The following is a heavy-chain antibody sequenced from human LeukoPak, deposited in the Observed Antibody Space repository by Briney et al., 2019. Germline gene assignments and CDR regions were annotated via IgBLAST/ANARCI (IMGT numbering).Heavy chain of an antibody. CDR3: ARESDWGVLYFDY. V-gene: IGHV1-2*02. J-gene: IGHJ4*02. D-gene: IGHD2-21*02. Sequence: ASVKVSCKASGYTFTGYYMHWVRQAPGQGLEWMGWINPNSGGTNYAQKFQGRVTMTRDTSISTAYMELSRLRSDDTAVYYCARESDWGVLYFDYWGQGTLVTVSS. CDR2: INPNSGGT. CDR1: GYTFTGYY.